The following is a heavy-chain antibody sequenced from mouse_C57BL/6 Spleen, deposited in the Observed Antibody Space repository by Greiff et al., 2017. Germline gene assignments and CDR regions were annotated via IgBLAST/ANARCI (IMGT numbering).Heavy chain of an antibody. CDR1: GYTFTSYW. D-gene: IGHD1-1*01. V-gene: IGHV1-72*01. Sequence: VQLQQPGAELVKPGASVKLSCKASGYTFTSYWMHWVKQRPGRGLEWIGRIDPNSGGTKYNEKFTRKATLTGDKPSSTAYMQLSRLTSEDSAVYYCAGDYYGSSPFAYWGQGTLVTVSA. J-gene: IGHJ3*01. CDR3: AGDYYGSSPFAY. CDR2: IDPNSGGT.